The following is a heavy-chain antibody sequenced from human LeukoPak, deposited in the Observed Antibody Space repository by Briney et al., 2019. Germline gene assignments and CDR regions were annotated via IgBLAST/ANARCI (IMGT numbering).Heavy chain of an antibody. D-gene: IGHD1-26*01. CDR2: IRADGATT. CDR3: ARDNTGSYEY. V-gene: IGHV3-43*02. J-gene: IGHJ4*02. Sequence: GVSLRLSCAASGFTFGDYDMHWVRQAPGKGLEWVSLIRADGATTRYTDSVKGRFTISRDNSKDSLYLQMNSLRTEDTALYYCARDNTGSYEYWGEGTLVTVSP. CDR1: GFTFGDYD.